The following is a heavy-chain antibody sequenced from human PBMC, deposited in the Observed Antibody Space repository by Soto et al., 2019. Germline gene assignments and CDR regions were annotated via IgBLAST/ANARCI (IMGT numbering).Heavy chain of an antibody. Sequence: GGSLRLSCSASGFTFSSYAMHWVRQAPGKGLEYVSAISSNGGSTYYADSVKGRFTISRDNSKNTLYLQMSSLRAEDTAVYYYVKDPRYSSSWYPDDYYYYGMDVWGQGTTVTVSS. V-gene: IGHV3-64D*06. D-gene: IGHD6-13*01. CDR2: ISSNGGST. CDR3: VKDPRYSSSWYPDDYYYYGMDV. CDR1: GFTFSSYA. J-gene: IGHJ6*02.